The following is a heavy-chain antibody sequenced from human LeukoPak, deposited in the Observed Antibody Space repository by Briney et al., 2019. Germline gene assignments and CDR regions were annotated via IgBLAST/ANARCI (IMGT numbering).Heavy chain of an antibody. Sequence: GGSLRLSCAASGFTFSNAWMSWVRQAPGKGLEWVGRIKSKTDGGTTDYAAPVKGRFTISRDDSKNTLYLQMNSLKTEDTAVYYCTTHYYYDSSGYYSRFDYWGQGTLVTVSS. CDR1: GFTFSNAW. CDR2: IKSKTDGGTT. V-gene: IGHV3-15*01. CDR3: TTHYYYDSSGYYSRFDY. J-gene: IGHJ4*02. D-gene: IGHD3-22*01.